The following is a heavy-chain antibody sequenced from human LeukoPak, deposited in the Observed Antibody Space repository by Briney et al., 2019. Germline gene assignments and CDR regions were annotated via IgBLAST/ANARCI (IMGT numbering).Heavy chain of an antibody. J-gene: IGHJ4*02. Sequence: PSETLSLTCTVSGGSISSSSYYWGWIRQPPGKGLEWIGSIYYSGSTYYNPSLKSRVTISVDTSKNQFSLKLSSVTAADTAVYYCARHLSGSYSDYWGQGTLVTVSS. CDR2: IYYSGST. CDR1: GGSISSSSYY. V-gene: IGHV4-39*07. CDR3: ARHLSGSYSDY. D-gene: IGHD1-26*01.